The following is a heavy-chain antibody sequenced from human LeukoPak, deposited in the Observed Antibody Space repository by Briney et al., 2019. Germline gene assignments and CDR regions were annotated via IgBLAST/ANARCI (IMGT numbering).Heavy chain of an antibody. CDR1: GFTFSSYW. CDR2: INTGWTST. J-gene: IGHJ5*02. CDR3: AREMTRFPLTTVTIDQTVNWFDP. Sequence: PGVSLRLSCAAWGFTFSSYWMHWVRQAPGKGRVWVSRINTGWTSTIYADSVKGRFTISRDNAKNTLYLQMNSLRAEDTAVYYCAREMTRFPLTTVTIDQTVNWFDPWGQGTLVTVSS. D-gene: IGHD4-11*01. V-gene: IGHV3-74*01.